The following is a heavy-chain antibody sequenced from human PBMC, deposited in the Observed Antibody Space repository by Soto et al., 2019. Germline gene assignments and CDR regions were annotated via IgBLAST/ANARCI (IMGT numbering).Heavy chain of an antibody. CDR1: GGSISSYY. V-gene: IGHV4-59*01. Sequence: SETLSLTCTVSGGSISSYYWSWIRQPPGKGLEWIGYIYYSGSTNYNPSLKSRVTISVDTSKNQFSLKLSSVTAADTAVYYCARVGRDAEQPDNPVPYYYYYYMDVWGKGTTVTVSS. J-gene: IGHJ6*03. CDR2: IYYSGST. CDR3: ARVGRDAEQPDNPVPYYYYYYMDV. D-gene: IGHD6-13*01.